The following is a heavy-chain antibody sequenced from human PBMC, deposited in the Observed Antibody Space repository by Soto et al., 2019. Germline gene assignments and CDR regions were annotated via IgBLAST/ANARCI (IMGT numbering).Heavy chain of an antibody. D-gene: IGHD6-6*01. Sequence: SETLSLTCTVSAGSISSSSYYWGWIRQPPGKGLEWIGSIYYSGSTYYNPSLKSRVTISVDTSKNQFSLKLSSVTAADTALYYCARRENSILGMAVSGQGSTVTVSS. CDR3: ARRENSILGMAV. CDR1: AGSISSSSYY. V-gene: IGHV4-39*01. CDR2: IYYSGST. J-gene: IGHJ6*02.